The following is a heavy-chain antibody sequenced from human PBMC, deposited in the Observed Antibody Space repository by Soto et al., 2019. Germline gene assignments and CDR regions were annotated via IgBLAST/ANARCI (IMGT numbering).Heavy chain of an antibody. CDR2: IYYTGST. J-gene: IGHJ4*02. CDR3: ARTMYCSGGSCYFGGFDY. V-gene: IGHV4-61*01. D-gene: IGHD2-15*01. CDR1: GGSVSDANYY. Sequence: PSETLSLTCTVSGGSVSDANYYWSWIRQPPGKGLEWIAYIYYTGSTNYNPSLKSRVTISVDTFKNQFSLRLSSVTAADTAVYYCARTMYCSGGSCYFGGFDYWGQGTRVTVSS.